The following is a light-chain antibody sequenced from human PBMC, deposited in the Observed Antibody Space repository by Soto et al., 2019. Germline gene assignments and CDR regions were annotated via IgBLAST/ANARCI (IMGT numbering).Light chain of an antibody. V-gene: IGLV1-44*01. CDR3: ASWDDSLNVV. Sequence: QSVLTQPPSVSAAPGQKVTISCSGSSSNIGNDYVSWYQQFPGTAPKLLIYSDDQRPSWVPGRFSASKSGASASLAISGLQSEDEALYYCASWDDSLNVVFGGGTKVTVL. J-gene: IGLJ2*01. CDR1: SSNIGNDY. CDR2: SDD.